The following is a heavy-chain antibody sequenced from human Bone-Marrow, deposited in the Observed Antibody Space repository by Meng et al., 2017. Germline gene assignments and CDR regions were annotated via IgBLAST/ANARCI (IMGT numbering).Heavy chain of an antibody. CDR3: ARLRNAFDI. CDR2: INHSGST. J-gene: IGHJ3*02. Sequence: SETLSLTCTVSGYSISSGYYWGWIRQPPGKGLEWIGEINHSGSTNYNPSLKSRVTISVDTSKNQFSLKLSSVTAADTAVYYCARLRNAFDIWGQGTMVTVSS. CDR1: GYSISSGYY. V-gene: IGHV4-38-2*02. D-gene: IGHD5-12*01.